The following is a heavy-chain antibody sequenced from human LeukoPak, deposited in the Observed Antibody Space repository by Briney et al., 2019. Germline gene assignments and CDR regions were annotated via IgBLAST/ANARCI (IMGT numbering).Heavy chain of an antibody. J-gene: IGHJ6*03. V-gene: IGHV3-53*01. CDR3: AREQQLDYYYYMDV. Sequence: GGSLRLSCAASGFTFSSNYMSWVRQAPGKGLEWVSVIYSGGSTYYADAVKARFTTSRNNYKNTLYLQMNSLRAEDTAVYYCAREQQLDYYYYMDVWGRGTTVTVSS. CDR2: IYSGGST. D-gene: IGHD6-13*01. CDR1: GFTFSSNY.